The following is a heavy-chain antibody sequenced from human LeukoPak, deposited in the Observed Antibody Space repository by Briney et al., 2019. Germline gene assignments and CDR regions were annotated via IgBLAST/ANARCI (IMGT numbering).Heavy chain of an antibody. D-gene: IGHD3-22*01. CDR1: GLIFSSCV. CDR2: ISSDGSSE. V-gene: IGHV3-30-3*01. CDR3: AREGDSSGHAGAFDI. J-gene: IGHJ3*02. Sequence: GGSLRLSCAASGLIFSSCVIHWVSHTPGKGLVWVAAISSDGSSEHYAESVKGRFTTSRDNSKNTVYVEMNSLRVDDTAVYYCAREGDSSGHAGAFDIWGQGTMVTVSS.